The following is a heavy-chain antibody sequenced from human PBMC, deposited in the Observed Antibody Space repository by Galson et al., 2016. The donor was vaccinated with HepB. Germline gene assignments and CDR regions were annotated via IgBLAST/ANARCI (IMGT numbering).Heavy chain of an antibody. J-gene: IGHJ4*02. D-gene: IGHD3-3*01. CDR1: GFTFSRQW. V-gene: IGHV3-74*01. CDR2: IKSDGSNI. CDR3: STLRDFWSG. Sequence: SLRLSCAASGFTFSRQWMYWVRQAPGKGLAWVSQIKSDGSNINYADSVKRRFTISRDNAGNTLYLQMNSLRAEDTAVYYCSTLRDFWSGWGQGTLVTVSP.